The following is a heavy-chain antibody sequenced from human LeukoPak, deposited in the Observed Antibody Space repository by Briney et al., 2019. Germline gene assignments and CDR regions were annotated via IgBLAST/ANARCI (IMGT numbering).Heavy chain of an antibody. CDR1: GFSFSSYW. J-gene: IGHJ4*02. CDR3: ARDPGRGFDC. V-gene: IGHV3-7*01. Sequence: GGSLRLXCAASGFSFSSYWMTWVRQVPGKGLEWVANIKEDGSEREYVDSVKGRFTISRDNAKNSLFLQMSSLRAVDTAVYYCARDPGRGFDCWGQGTLVTVSS. CDR2: IKEDGSER.